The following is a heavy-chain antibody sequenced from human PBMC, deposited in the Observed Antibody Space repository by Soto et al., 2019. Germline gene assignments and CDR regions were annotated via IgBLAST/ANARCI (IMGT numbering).Heavy chain of an antibody. Sequence: QVQLVESGGGVVQPGRSLRLSCAASGFTFSSYGMHWVRQAPGKGLEWVAVISYDGSNKYYADSVKGRFTISRDNSKNTLYLQMNSLRAEDTAVYYCAKDQGGDIVVVVAAPDYWGQGTLVTVSS. CDR2: ISYDGSNK. V-gene: IGHV3-30*18. CDR1: GFTFSSYG. J-gene: IGHJ4*02. D-gene: IGHD2-15*01. CDR3: AKDQGGDIVVVVAAPDY.